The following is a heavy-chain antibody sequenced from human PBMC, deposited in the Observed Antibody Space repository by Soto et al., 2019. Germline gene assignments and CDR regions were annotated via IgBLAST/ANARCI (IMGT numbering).Heavy chain of an antibody. CDR3: ARALRALAGSVLGWFDP. V-gene: IGHV4-31*03. D-gene: IGHD6-19*01. CDR1: GGSISSGAYY. CDR2: IYYSGST. J-gene: IGHJ5*02. Sequence: QVQLQESGPGLVKPSQTLSLTCTVSGGSISSGAYYWSWIRQHPGKGLEWIGYIYYSGSTYYNPSLKSRVTISVDTSKNQFSLRLSSVTAADTAVYYCARALRALAGSVLGWFDPWGQGTLVTVSS.